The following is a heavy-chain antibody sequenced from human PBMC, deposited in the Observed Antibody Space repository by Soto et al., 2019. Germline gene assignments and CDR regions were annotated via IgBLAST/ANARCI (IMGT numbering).Heavy chain of an antibody. Sequence: EVHLVESGGGLVKPGGSLRLSCAASGFTFGNAWMNWFRQAPGKGLEWVGRIKSKIHGGTTDYAAPVRGRFTSSIIASKNTLFLQMNSLKTEDAAVYYCITVHFDVLTGSFDYWGQGTLVTVSS. CDR3: ITVHFDVLTGSFDY. J-gene: IGHJ4*02. CDR2: IKSKIHGGTT. V-gene: IGHV3-15*07. D-gene: IGHD3-9*01. CDR1: GFTFGNAW.